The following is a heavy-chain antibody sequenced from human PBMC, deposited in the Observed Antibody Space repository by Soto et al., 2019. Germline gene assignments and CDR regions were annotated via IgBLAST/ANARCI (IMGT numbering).Heavy chain of an antibody. Sequence: SETLSLTCTVSGGSVSSAIYYWTWIRQPPGKGLEWIGYVYYSGTTKSNPSLKSRVIISLDTSKNQFSLKLSSVTAADTAVYYCARWHYYDSSGYRYFDYWGQGTPVTVSS. J-gene: IGHJ4*02. CDR1: GGSVSSAIYY. CDR2: VYYSGTT. D-gene: IGHD3-22*01. V-gene: IGHV4-61*01. CDR3: ARWHYYDSSGYRYFDY.